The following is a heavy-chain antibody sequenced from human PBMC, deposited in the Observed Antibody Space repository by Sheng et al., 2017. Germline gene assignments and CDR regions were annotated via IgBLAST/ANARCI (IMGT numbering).Heavy chain of an antibody. CDR3: ARESVGRGTPWFDP. Sequence: EVQMVESGGGLVQPGGSLRLSCAASGFTISSNYMSWVRQAPGKGLEWVSLIHSGGNTYYADSVKGRFTISRDNSKNTLYLQMNSLRVEDTAVYSCARESVGRGTPWFDPVGPGNPGHRSPQ. D-gene: IGHD3-10*01. V-gene: IGHV3-66*01. CDR2: IHSGGNT. CDR1: GFTISSNY. J-gene: IGHJ5*02.